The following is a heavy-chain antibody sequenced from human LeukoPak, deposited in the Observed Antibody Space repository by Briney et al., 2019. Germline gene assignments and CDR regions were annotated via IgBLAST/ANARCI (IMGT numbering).Heavy chain of an antibody. D-gene: IGHD6-19*01. CDR2: IRYDGSNK. Sequence: GGSLRLSCAASGFTFSSYGMHWVRQAPGKGLEWVAFIRYDGSNKYYADSVKGRFTISRDNSKNTLYLQMNILRAEDTAVYYCAKDHGGWNPYYFDYRGQGTLVTVSS. CDR1: GFTFSSYG. V-gene: IGHV3-30*02. CDR3: AKDHGGWNPYYFDY. J-gene: IGHJ4*02.